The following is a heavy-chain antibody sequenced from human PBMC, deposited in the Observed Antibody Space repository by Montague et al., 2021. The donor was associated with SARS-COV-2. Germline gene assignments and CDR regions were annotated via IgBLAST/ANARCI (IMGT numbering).Heavy chain of an antibody. CDR2: YYYSGSS. CDR3: ARDTRITMLVVVNRYGLDV. J-gene: IGHJ6*02. CDR1: GGAISGSSYY. Sequence: SETLSLTCTVSGGAISGSSYYWGWIRQPPGKGLEWIGSYYYSGSSYYNPSPKSRVTISVDTSKNQFSLKLSSATAADTAVYYCARDTRITMLVVVNRYGLDVWGQGTMVTVSS. V-gene: IGHV4-39*07. D-gene: IGHD3-22*01.